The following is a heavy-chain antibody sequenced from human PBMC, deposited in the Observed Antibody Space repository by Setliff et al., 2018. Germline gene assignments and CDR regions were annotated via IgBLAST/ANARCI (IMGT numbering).Heavy chain of an antibody. CDR1: GYTFTSYA. J-gene: IGHJ5*02. V-gene: IGHV1-3*04. CDR2: INTGNGNT. CDR3: ARGYCSSPSCFFAGWFDP. Sequence: ASLKVSCKASGYTFTSYALHWVRQAPGQRLEWMGWINTGNGNTKYSQNFQGRVIFTRDTSASTAYMELSSLRSEDTAVYYCARGYCSSPSCFFAGWFDPWGQGTLVTVSS. D-gene: IGHD2-2*01.